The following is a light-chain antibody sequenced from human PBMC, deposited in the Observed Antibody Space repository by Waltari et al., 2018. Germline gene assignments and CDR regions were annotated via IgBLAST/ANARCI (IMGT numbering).Light chain of an antibody. CDR2: EGT. CDR1: SSDIGNYNL. V-gene: IGLV2-23*01. Sequence: QSALTQPASVSGSPGQSITISCTGTSSDIGNYNLVSWYQQPPGKAPKLIIYEGTKRPSGVSDRFSGSKSGNTASLTISGLQTEDEADYYCCSYAGGTSYVFGTGTEVTVL. J-gene: IGLJ1*01. CDR3: CSYAGGTSYV.